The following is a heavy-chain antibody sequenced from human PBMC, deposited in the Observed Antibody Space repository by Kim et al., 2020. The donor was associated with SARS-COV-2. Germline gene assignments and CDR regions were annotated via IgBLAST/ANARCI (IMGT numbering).Heavy chain of an antibody. CDR3: ARGAGEYDFWGRSEDYYGMDV. CDR1: GGSISSYY. J-gene: IGHJ6*02. Sequence: SETLSLTCTVSGGSISSYYWSWIRQPPGKGLEWIGYIYYSGSTNYNPSLKSRVTISVDTSKNQFSLKLSSVTAADTAVYYCARGAGEYDFWGRSEDYYGMDVWGQGTTVTVSS. D-gene: IGHD3-3*01. V-gene: IGHV4-59*13. CDR2: IYYSGST.